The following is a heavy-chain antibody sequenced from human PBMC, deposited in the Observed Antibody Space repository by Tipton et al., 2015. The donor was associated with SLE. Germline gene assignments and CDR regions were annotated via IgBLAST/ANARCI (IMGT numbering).Heavy chain of an antibody. Sequence: TLSLTCTVSGASLSTSFHYWGWIRQPPGKGLEWIGSISYTGNTYFNPSLKSRVTLSVGTSKKQFSLKLNSVTAADTAVYYCARHLSDYSGGDCSSLDYWGQGTLVTVSS. CDR2: ISYTGNT. J-gene: IGHJ4*02. CDR1: GASLSTSFHY. CDR3: ARHLSDYSGGDCSSLDY. D-gene: IGHD2-21*02. V-gene: IGHV4-39*01.